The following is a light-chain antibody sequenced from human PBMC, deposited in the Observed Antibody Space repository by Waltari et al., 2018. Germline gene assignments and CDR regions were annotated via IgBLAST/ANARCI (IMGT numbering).Light chain of an antibody. CDR3: QQYHSTPRRT. CDR1: QSISSY. Sequence: DIQMTQSPSSLSASVGDRVTITCRASQSISSYLNWYQQKPGKAPKLLIYAASSLQSGVPSRFSGSGSGTDFTLTIDGLQAEDAAVYFCQQYHSTPRRTFGGGTKVEIK. J-gene: IGKJ4*01. V-gene: IGKV1-39*01. CDR2: AAS.